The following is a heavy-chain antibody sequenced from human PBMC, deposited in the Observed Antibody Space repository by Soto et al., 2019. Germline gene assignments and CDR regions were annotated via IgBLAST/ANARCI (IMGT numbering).Heavy chain of an antibody. CDR3: ASHYDFWTGSPTDVDT. V-gene: IGHV3-11*01. D-gene: IGHD3-3*01. CDR2: IDTSSTKI. Sequence: GGSLRLSCAASGYTFSDYYLSWIRQAPGKGLEWISYIDTSSTKIYYADSVRGRFTISRDNGKNSLFLEMNNLRVEDTAVYFCASHYDFWTGSPTDVDTWGLGALVTISS. J-gene: IGHJ5*02. CDR1: GYTFSDYY.